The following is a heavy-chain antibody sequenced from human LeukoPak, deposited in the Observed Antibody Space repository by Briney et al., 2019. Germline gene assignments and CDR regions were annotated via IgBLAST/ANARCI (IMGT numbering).Heavy chain of an antibody. D-gene: IGHD3-10*01. CDR2: INPNSGGT. J-gene: IGHJ5*02. Sequence: ASVKVSCKASGYTFTGYYMHWVRQAPGQGLEWTGWINPNSGGTNYAQKFQGRVTMTRDTSISTAYMELSRLRSDDTAVYYCARDPLRGVNNWFDPWGQGTLVTVSS. V-gene: IGHV1-2*02. CDR1: GYTFTGYY. CDR3: ARDPLRGVNNWFDP.